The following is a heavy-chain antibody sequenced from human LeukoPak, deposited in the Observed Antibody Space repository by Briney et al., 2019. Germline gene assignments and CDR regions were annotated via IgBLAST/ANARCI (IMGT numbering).Heavy chain of an antibody. V-gene: IGHV4-39*01. CDR1: GGSISSSSYY. CDR2: IYYSGST. D-gene: IGHD6-13*01. J-gene: IGHJ4*02. Sequence: KPSETLSLTCTVSGGSISSSSYYWGWIRQPPGKGLEWIGSIYYSGSTYYNPSLKSRVTISVGTSKNQFALKLSSVTAADTAVYYCARLLRVTAAAKGYFDYWGQGTLVTVSS. CDR3: ARLLRVTAAAKGYFDY.